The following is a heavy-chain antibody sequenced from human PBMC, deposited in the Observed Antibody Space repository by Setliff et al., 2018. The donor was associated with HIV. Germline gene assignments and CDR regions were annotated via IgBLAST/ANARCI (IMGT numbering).Heavy chain of an antibody. Sequence: GASVKVSCKVSGYTLTELSIHWVRQAPGQGLEWMGGLIPIVDITKSTQKFRDRVTFTADESTKTAQMELSGLTFEDTAVYYCAKGPNFEDAFDIWGQGTVVTVSS. CDR1: GYTLTELS. CDR2: LIPIVDIT. CDR3: AKGPNFEDAFDI. V-gene: IGHV1-24*01. D-gene: IGHD2-8*01. J-gene: IGHJ3*02.